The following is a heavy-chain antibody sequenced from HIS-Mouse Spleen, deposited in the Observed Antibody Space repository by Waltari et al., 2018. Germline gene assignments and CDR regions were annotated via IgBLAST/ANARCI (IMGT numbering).Heavy chain of an antibody. Sequence: EEQLVESGGGLVKPGGSLRLSCAASGFTFSSYSMNWVRQAPGKGLEWVSSISSSSSYIYYADSVKGRFTISRDNAKNSLYLQMNSLRAEDTAVYYCASLYYDILTGYYRDYWGQGTLVTVSS. D-gene: IGHD3-9*01. J-gene: IGHJ4*02. V-gene: IGHV3-21*01. CDR1: GFTFSSYS. CDR3: ASLYYDILTGYYRDY. CDR2: ISSSSSYI.